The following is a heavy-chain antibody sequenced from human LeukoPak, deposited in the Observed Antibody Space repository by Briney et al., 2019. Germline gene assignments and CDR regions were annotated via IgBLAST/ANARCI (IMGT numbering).Heavy chain of an antibody. CDR2: ISHSGNI. V-gene: IGHV4-34*01. Sequence: PSETLCLTCAVYGESFRAYYWTWLRQPPGKGLEWIGEISHSGNINYNPSLKSRVTISVDTSKNQFSLRLSSVTAADTAVYYCASTRYYYYYYYMDVWGKGTTVTVSS. CDR1: GESFRAYY. D-gene: IGHD3-16*02. J-gene: IGHJ6*03. CDR3: ASTRYYYYYYYMDV.